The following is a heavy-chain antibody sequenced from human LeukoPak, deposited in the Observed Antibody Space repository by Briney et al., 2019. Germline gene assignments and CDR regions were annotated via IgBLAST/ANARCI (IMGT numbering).Heavy chain of an antibody. J-gene: IGHJ4*02. CDR2: ISASGGST. CDR3: AKEVLGGYSYGYGFAN. CDR1: GFTFSTYA. V-gene: IGHV3-23*01. Sequence: GGSLRLSYAASGFTFSTYAMYWVRQAPGKGLEWVSGISASGGSTYYADSVKGRFTVSRDNPKNTLYLQMNSLRAEDTALYYCAKEVLGGYSYGYGFANWGQGTLVTVSS. D-gene: IGHD5-18*01.